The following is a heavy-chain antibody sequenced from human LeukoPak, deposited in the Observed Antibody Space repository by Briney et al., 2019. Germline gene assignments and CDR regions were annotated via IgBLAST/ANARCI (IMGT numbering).Heavy chain of an antibody. V-gene: IGHV4-30-2*01. CDR3: ARGDYDSSGYYYSYYFDY. CDR1: GGSIRSGRYS. Sequence: PSQTLSLTCAVSGGSIRSGRYSWSWIRQPPGKGLEWIGYIYHSWNTYYNPSLKSRVTISVDRSKNQFSLKLSSVTAADTAVYYCARGDYDSSGYYYSYYFDYWGQGTLVTVSS. D-gene: IGHD3-22*01. J-gene: IGHJ4*02. CDR2: IYHSWNT.